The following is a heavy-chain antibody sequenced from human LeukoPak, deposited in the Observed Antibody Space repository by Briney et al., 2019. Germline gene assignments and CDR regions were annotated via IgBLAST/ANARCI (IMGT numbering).Heavy chain of an antibody. Sequence: SETLSLTCTISGASISSYYWSWIRQPPGKGLEWIGFIYYSGSTNYNPSLKGRVTISVDTSKNQFSLKLSSVTAADTAVYYCARSGYSSSWYGWYYYYYMDVWGKGTTVTVSS. J-gene: IGHJ6*03. V-gene: IGHV4-59*01. CDR3: ARSGYSSSWYGWYYYYYMDV. CDR2: IYYSGST. CDR1: GASISSYY. D-gene: IGHD6-13*01.